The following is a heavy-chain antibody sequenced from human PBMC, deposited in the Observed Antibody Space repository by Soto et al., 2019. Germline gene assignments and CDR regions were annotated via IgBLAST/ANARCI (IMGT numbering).Heavy chain of an antibody. CDR3: ARVRYPYSSRWYGDFDI. CDR2: IYYSGST. CDR1: GGSISRYY. D-gene: IGHD6-13*01. Sequence: SETLSLTCTVSGGSISRYYWSWIRQPPGKGLEWIGYIYYSGSTNYNPSLKSRVTISVDTSKNQFSLKLSSVTAADTAVYYCARVRYPYSSRWYGDFDIWGQGTMVPVSS. J-gene: IGHJ3*02. V-gene: IGHV4-59*01.